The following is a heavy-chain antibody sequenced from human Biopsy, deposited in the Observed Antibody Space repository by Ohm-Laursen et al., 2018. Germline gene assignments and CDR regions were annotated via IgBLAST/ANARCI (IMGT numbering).Heavy chain of an antibody. CDR1: GYAVTEFS. J-gene: IGHJ4*02. CDR2: FAPENGKT. CDR3: AADINVWNVNY. V-gene: IGHV1-24*01. D-gene: IGHD1-1*01. Sequence: SSVKVSCNVSGYAVTEFSMHWGRQAPGKGLEWMGGFAPENGKTIYAQKFQGRVTMTEDTSTDTAYMELSSLRSEDTAVYYCAADINVWNVNYWGQGTQVTVSS.